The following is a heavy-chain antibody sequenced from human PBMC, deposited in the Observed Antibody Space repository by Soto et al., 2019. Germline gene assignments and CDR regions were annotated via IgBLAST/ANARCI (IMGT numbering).Heavy chain of an antibody. Sequence: SETLSLTCAVYGGSLSGYYWSWIRQPPGKGLEWIGEINHSGSTNYNPSLKSRVTISVDTSKNQFSLKLSSVTAADTAVYYCARAGRGYSYGYYFDYWGQGTLVTVSS. CDR1: GGSLSGYY. J-gene: IGHJ4*02. CDR2: INHSGST. CDR3: ARAGRGYSYGYYFDY. D-gene: IGHD5-18*01. V-gene: IGHV4-34*01.